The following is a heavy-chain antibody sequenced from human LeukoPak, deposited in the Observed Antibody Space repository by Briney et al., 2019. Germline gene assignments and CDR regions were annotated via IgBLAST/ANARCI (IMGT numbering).Heavy chain of an antibody. J-gene: IGHJ3*02. V-gene: IGHV4-30-4*01. CDR3: ARGFDAHNAFDI. Sequence: NPSEALSLTCTVSGGSISSSDYYWSWIRQPPGKGLEWIGYIYYSGSTSYNPSLKSRITISVDTFKNQFSLKLTSVTAADTAVYYCARGFDAHNAFDIWGQGTMVTVSS. D-gene: IGHD3-9*01. CDR2: IYYSGST. CDR1: GGSISSSDYY.